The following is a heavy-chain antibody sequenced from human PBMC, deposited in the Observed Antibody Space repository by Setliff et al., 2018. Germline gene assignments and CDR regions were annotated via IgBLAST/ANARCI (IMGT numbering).Heavy chain of an antibody. J-gene: IGHJ3*01. Sequence: SETLSLTCTVSGDSISSGDYFWSWIRQPPGKGLEWIAYIYHSGSAYYNPSLKSRVTMSVDTSKNQFSLHLTSVTAADAAVYYCAREVGTSTSSDAFDVWGQGMMVTVS. CDR3: AREVGTSTSSDAFDV. D-gene: IGHD1-26*01. V-gene: IGHV4-30-4*08. CDR2: IYHSGSA. CDR1: GDSISSGDYF.